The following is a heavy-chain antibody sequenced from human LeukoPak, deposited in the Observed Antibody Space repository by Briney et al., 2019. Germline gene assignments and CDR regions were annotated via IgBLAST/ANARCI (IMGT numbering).Heavy chain of an antibody. CDR3: ARVRGYCSGGNCAYYFDY. CDR1: GGSISSYY. Sequence: SETLSLTCTVSGGSISSYYWSWIRQPAGKGLEWIGRIYTSGSTNYNPSLKSRVTMSVDTSKNQFSLKLSSVTAADTAVYYCARVRGYCSGGNCAYYFDYWGQGTLVTVSS. CDR2: IYTSGST. V-gene: IGHV4-4*07. J-gene: IGHJ4*02. D-gene: IGHD2-15*01.